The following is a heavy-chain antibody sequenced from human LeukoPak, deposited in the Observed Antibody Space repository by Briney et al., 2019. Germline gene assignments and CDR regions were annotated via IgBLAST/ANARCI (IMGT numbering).Heavy chain of an antibody. D-gene: IGHD1-26*01. J-gene: IGHJ6*02. CDR2: IKPDGSEK. Sequence: GGSLRLSCAASGFTFSSYWMSWVRQAPGKGLEWVAMIKPDGSEKYYVDSVKGLFTISRDNAKNSLYLQMTSLRAEDTAVYYCTRDASGDTNSGPRMDVWGQGTTVTVSS. CDR1: GFTFSSYW. CDR3: TRDASGDTNSGPRMDV. V-gene: IGHV3-7*05.